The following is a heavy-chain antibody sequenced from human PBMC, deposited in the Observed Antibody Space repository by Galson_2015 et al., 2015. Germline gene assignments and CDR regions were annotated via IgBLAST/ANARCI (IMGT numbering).Heavy chain of an antibody. CDR1: GGTFSSYA. CDR2: IIPIFGTA. Sequence: SVKVSCTASGGTFSSYAISWVRQAPGQGLEWMGGIIPIFGTAHYAQKFQGRVTITADESTSTAYMELSSLRSEDTAVYYCARARPPARSGSYRLNDAFDIWGQGTMVTVSS. D-gene: IGHD1-26*01. CDR3: ARARPPARSGSYRLNDAFDI. V-gene: IGHV1-69*01. J-gene: IGHJ3*02.